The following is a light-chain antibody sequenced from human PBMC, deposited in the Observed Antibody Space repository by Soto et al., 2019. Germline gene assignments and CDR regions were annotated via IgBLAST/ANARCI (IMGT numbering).Light chain of an antibody. CDR1: ENIRSY. CDR2: AAS. Sequence: EIQMTQSPSSLSASAGDRVTITCRASENIRSYLNWYQQKLGKAPEVLIYAASKLQSGVPLRFSGSGSGTDFTLTISSLEPEDFAVYYCQQRSNWPSLTFGGGTKVDIK. V-gene: IGKV1-39*01. CDR3: QQRSNWPSLT. J-gene: IGKJ4*01.